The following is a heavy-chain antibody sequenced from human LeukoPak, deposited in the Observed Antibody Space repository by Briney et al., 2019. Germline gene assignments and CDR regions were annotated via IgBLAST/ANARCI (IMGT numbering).Heavy chain of an antibody. CDR1: GGSFSGYY. CDR3: ASSTPYYDILTGYYN. D-gene: IGHD3-9*01. CDR2: INHSGST. J-gene: IGHJ4*02. Sequence: SETLCLTCAVYGGSFSGYYWSWIRQPPGKGLEWIGEINHSGSTNYNPSLKSRVTISVDTSKNQFSLKLSSVTAADTAVYYCASSTPYYDILTGYYNWGQGTLVTVSS. V-gene: IGHV4-34*01.